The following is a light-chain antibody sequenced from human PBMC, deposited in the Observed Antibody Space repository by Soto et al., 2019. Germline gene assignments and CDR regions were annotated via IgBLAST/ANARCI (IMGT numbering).Light chain of an antibody. CDR2: DTD. V-gene: IGLV7-46*01. Sequence: QAVVTQEPSLTVSPGGTVTLTCGSSTGTVTSGHYPYWFQQKPGQAPRTLIFDTDNKHSWTPDRFSGSLLGGKAALTLSGAHHEDDADYYCLLNYSDGRVVFGPGTKLTVL. CDR1: TGTVTSGHY. CDR3: LLNYSDGRVV. J-gene: IGLJ1*01.